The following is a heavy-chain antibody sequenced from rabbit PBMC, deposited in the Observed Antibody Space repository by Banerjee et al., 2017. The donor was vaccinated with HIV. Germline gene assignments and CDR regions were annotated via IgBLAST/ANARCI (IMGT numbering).Heavy chain of an antibody. CDR3: ARDPYADNNFNL. CDR2: IYTGSSGST. J-gene: IGHJ4*01. D-gene: IGHD4-2*01. V-gene: IGHV1S45*01. Sequence: QEQLVESGGDLVKPEGSLTLTCTASGFSFSSSYYMCWVRQAPGKELEWIGCIYTGSSGSTYYASWAKGRFTISKTSSTTVTLQMTSLTAADTATYFCARDPYADNNFNLWGPGTLVTVS. CDR1: GFSFSSSYY.